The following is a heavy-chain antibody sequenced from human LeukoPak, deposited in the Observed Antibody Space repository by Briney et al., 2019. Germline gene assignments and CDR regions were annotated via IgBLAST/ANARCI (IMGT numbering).Heavy chain of an antibody. J-gene: IGHJ6*02. Sequence: GGSLRLSCAASGFTFSNAWMSWVRQAPGKGLEWVGRIKSKSNGGTTDYAAPVKGRFTISRDDSKNTLYLQMNSLKTEDTAVYYCQAGFGELLGYYYYGMDVWGQGTTVTVSS. CDR2: IKSKSNGGTT. V-gene: IGHV3-15*01. CDR1: GFTFSNAW. D-gene: IGHD3-10*01. CDR3: QAGFGELLGYYYYGMDV.